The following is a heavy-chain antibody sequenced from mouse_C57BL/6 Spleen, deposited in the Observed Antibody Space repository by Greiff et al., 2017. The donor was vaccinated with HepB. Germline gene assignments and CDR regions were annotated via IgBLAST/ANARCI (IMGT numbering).Heavy chain of an antibody. CDR1: GYTFTDYY. V-gene: IGHV1-76*01. D-gene: IGHD2-12*01. CDR3: ASRGCYYKASFDY. CDR2: IYPGSGNT. J-gene: IGHJ2*01. Sequence: VKLMESGAELVRPGASVKLSCKASGYTFTDYYINWVKQRPGQGLEWIARIYPGSGNTYYNEKFKGKATLTAEKSSSTAYMELSSLASEDSAVYFWASRGCYYKASFDYWGQGTTLTVSS.